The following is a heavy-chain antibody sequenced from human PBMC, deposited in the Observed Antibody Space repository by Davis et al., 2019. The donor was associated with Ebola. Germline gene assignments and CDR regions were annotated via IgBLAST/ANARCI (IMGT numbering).Heavy chain of an antibody. CDR2: ISAYNGNT. J-gene: IGHJ5*02. CDR3: ARDKGGLYSSSWPNWFDP. CDR1: GYTFTSYG. D-gene: IGHD6-13*01. V-gene: IGHV1-18*01. Sequence: AASVKVSCKASGYTFTSYGISWVRQAPGQGLEWMGWISAYNGNTNYAQKLQGRVTMTTDTSTSTAYMELRSLRSEDTAVYYCARDKGGLYSSSWPNWFDPWGQGTLVTVSS.